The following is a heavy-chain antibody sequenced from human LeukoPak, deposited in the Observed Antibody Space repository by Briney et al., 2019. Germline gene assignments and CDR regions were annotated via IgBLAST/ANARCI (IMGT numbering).Heavy chain of an antibody. CDR2: MYYSGST. CDR1: GGSISSYY. Sequence: KPSATLSLTCPVSGGSISSYYWSWIRQPPGKGLEWIGYMYYSGSTKYNPSLKSRVTISVDTSKNQLSLKLSSVTAADTAVYYCARLYGSGSYYAQYYFDYWGQGTLVTVSS. CDR3: ARLYGSGSYYAQYYFDY. J-gene: IGHJ4*02. D-gene: IGHD3-10*01. V-gene: IGHV4-59*08.